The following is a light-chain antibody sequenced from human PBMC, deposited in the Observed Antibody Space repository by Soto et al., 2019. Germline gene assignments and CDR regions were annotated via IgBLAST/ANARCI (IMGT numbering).Light chain of an antibody. V-gene: IGLV1-47*01. Sequence: QSVLTQPPSASGTPGQRVTISCSGSSSNIGSNYVYWYQQLPGTAPKILIYRDDHRPSGVPDRFSGSKSGTSASLAISGLRSEDEAEYYCAAWDDSLSGVVFGGGTKLTVL. CDR2: RDD. CDR1: SSNIGSNY. J-gene: IGLJ2*01. CDR3: AAWDDSLSGVV.